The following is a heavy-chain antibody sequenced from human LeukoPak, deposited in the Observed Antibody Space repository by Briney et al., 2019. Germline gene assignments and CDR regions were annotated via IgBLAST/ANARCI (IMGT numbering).Heavy chain of an antibody. CDR3: ERDMGYCTSISCYTWFDP. V-gene: IGHV4-39*07. Sequence: PSETLSLTCTVSGGSISSSSYYWGWIRQPPGKGLEWIGSIYYSGSTNYNPSLKSRGTISVDTSKNQFSLTLSSVTAADSAVYDCERDMGYCTSISCYTWFDPWGQGTPVTVSS. CDR2: IYYSGST. J-gene: IGHJ5*02. CDR1: GGSISSSSYY. D-gene: IGHD2-2*02.